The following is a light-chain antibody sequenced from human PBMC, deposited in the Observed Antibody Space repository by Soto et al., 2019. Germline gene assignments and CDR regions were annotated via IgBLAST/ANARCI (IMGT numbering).Light chain of an antibody. CDR3: QSYDSSLSVV. J-gene: IGLJ2*01. Sequence: QSVLTQPPSVSGAPGQSVTISCTGSSSNIGAGYDVHWYQQLPGTAPKLLIYGNSNRPSGVPDRFSGSKSGTSASRAITGLQAEDEADYYCQSYDSSLSVVFGGGTKLPVL. CDR1: SSNIGAGYD. V-gene: IGLV1-40*01. CDR2: GNS.